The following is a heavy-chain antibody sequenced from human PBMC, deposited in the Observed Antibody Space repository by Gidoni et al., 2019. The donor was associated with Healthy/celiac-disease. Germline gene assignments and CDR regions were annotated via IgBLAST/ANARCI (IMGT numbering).Heavy chain of an antibody. CDR3: TRPLWFGEWGVDY. V-gene: IGHV3-73*01. D-gene: IGHD3-10*01. Sequence: AYAASVKGRFTISRDDSKNTAYLQMNSLKTEDTAVYYCTRPLWFGEWGVDYWGQGTLVTVSS. J-gene: IGHJ4*02.